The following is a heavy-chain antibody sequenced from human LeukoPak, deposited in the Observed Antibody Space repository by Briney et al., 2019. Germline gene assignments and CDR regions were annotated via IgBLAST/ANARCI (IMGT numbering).Heavy chain of an antibody. CDR2: INHSGST. Sequence: SETLSLTCAVYGGSFSGYYWSWIRQPPGKGLEWIGEINHSGSTNYSPSLKSRVTISVDTSENQFSLKLSSVTAADTAVYYCARGRIAVAGRNWFDPWGQGTLVTVSS. D-gene: IGHD6-19*01. CDR1: GGSFSGYY. V-gene: IGHV4-34*01. J-gene: IGHJ5*02. CDR3: ARGRIAVAGRNWFDP.